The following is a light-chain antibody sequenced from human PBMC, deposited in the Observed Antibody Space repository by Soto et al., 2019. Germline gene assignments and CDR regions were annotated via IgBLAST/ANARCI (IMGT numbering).Light chain of an antibody. Sequence: QSVLTQPPSVSEAPGQRVTISCTGSSSNIGAGYEAHWYQQVPGTAPKLLIYENNNRPSGVPDRFSVSKSGTSASLAITGLHAEDDAEYYCQSYDSSLSGHVFGTGTKVTVL. CDR2: ENN. CDR3: QSYDSSLSGHV. J-gene: IGLJ1*01. CDR1: SSNIGAGYE. V-gene: IGLV1-40*01.